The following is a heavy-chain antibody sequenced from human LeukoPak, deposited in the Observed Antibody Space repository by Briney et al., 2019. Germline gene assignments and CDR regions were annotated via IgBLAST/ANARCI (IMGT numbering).Heavy chain of an antibody. CDR1: GFTFSSYG. J-gene: IGHJ6*02. CDR2: ISSSSSYI. Sequence: PGGSLRLSCAASGFTFSSYGMGWVRQAPGKGLEWVSSISSSSSYIYYADSVKGRFTISRDNAKNSLYLQMNSLRAEDTAVYYCARDQGAYCGGDCYFGAPYYYYGMDVWGQGTTVTVSS. CDR3: ARDQGAYCGGDCYFGAPYYYYGMDV. D-gene: IGHD2-21*02. V-gene: IGHV3-21*01.